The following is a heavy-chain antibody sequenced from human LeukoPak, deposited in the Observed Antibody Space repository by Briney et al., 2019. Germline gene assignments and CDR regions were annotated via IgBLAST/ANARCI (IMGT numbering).Heavy chain of an antibody. J-gene: IGHJ4*02. D-gene: IGHD3-22*01. CDR3: ATGLLIDSSGRDFDY. V-gene: IGHV1-69-2*01. CDR1: GYTFTDYY. Sequence: GASVKVSCKTSGYTFTDYYMHWVQQAPGKGLEWMGLVDPEDGETIYAEKFQGRVTITADTSKDTAYMELSSLRSEDTAVYYCATGLLIDSSGRDFDYWGQGTLVTVSS. CDR2: VDPEDGET.